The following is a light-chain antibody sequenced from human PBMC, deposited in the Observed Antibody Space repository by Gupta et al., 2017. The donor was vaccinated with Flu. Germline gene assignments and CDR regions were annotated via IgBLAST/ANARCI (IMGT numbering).Light chain of an antibody. Sequence: DIQMTQSPSSLSASVVDRVTITCRGSQSISSYLNWYQQKPGKAPNLLIYAASSLQSGVPSRFSGSGSGTDSTITISSLQPEDFANYYCQQSYSTPITFGQGTRLEIK. CDR1: QSISSY. J-gene: IGKJ5*01. CDR2: AAS. V-gene: IGKV1-39*01. CDR3: QQSYSTPIT.